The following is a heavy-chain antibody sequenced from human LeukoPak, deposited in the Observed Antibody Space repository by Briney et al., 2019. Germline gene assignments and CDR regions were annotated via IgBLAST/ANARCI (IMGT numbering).Heavy chain of an antibody. CDR3: ARDTDIVVVVAAQGLDY. J-gene: IGHJ4*02. V-gene: IGHV1-18*01. CDR2: ISAYNGNT. Sequence: EASVKVSCKASGYTFTSYGISWVRQAPGQGLEWMGWISAYNGNTNYAQKLQGRVTMTTDTSTSTAYMELRSLRSDDTAVYYCARDTDIVVVVAAQGLDYWGQGTLVTVSS. CDR1: GYTFTSYG. D-gene: IGHD2-15*01.